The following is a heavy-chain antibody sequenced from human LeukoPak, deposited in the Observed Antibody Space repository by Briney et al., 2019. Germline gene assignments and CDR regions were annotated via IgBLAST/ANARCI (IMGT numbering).Heavy chain of an antibody. CDR3: ALPLRDGDFYLDY. V-gene: IGHV3-74*01. J-gene: IGHJ4*02. Sequence: GGSLRLSCAASGFTFSNYWMHWVRHAPRKGLVWVSRINSGGSSTSYADSAKGRFTVSRDNAKNTVYLQMNSLRAEDTAVYYCALPLRDGDFYLDYWGQGTLVTVSS. CDR1: GFTFSNYW. D-gene: IGHD4-17*01. CDR2: INSGGSST.